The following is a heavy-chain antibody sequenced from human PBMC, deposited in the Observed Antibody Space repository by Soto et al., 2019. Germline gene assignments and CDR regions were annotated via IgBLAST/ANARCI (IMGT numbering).Heavy chain of an antibody. J-gene: IGHJ6*02. D-gene: IGHD6-6*01. Sequence: PSETLSLTCTVSGGSISSGGYYWSWIRQHPGKGLEWIGYIYYSGSTYYNPSLKSRVTISVDTSKNQFSLKLSSVTAADTAVYYCANGAARDPCYYYYGMDVWGQGTTVTVSS. CDR1: GGSISSGGYY. CDR2: IYYSGST. V-gene: IGHV4-31*03. CDR3: ANGAARDPCYYYYGMDV.